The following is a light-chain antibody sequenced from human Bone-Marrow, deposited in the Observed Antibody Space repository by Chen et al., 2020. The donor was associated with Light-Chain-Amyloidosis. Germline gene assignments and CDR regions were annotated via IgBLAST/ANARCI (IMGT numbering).Light chain of an antibody. J-gene: IGLJ3*02. V-gene: IGLV3-21*02. CDR3: QVWDRSSDRPV. CDR1: NIGSTS. CDR2: DDS. Sequence: SYVLTQPSSVSVAPGQTATIACGGNNIGSTSVHWYQQTPGQAPLLVVCDDSDRPSGIPERLSGSNSGNTATLTLSRVEAGDEADYYCQVWDRSSDRPVFGGGTKLTVL.